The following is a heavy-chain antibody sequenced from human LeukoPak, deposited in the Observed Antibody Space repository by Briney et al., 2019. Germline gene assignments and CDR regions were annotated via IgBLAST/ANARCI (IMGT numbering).Heavy chain of an antibody. CDR2: INPNSGGT. J-gene: IGHJ4*02. CDR1: GYTFTGYY. V-gene: IGHV1-2*02. Sequence: GASVKVSCKASGYTFTGYYVHWVRQAPGQGLEWMGWINPNSGGTDYAQRFQGRVTMTRDTSISTAYMELSRLRSDDTAIYYCAIGNVWEELHVYFAYWGQGTLVTVSS. CDR3: AIGNVWEELHVYFAY. D-gene: IGHD3-16*01.